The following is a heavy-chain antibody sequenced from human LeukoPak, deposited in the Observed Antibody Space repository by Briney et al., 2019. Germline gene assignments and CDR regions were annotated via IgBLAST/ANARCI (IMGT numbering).Heavy chain of an antibody. V-gene: IGHV3-23*01. J-gene: IGHJ6*02. Sequence: GGTLRLSCAVSVFTFSSYAMNWVRQTPSPGREGVSAISGCGGSTDYADSVNARFTIPSDNTKQKLNLQINSLRAEPTAVFYCAKGLRYFDWLLNGMDVWGQGTKVTVSS. CDR1: VFTFSSYA. D-gene: IGHD3-9*01. CDR3: AKGLRYFDWLLNGMDV. CDR2: ISGCGGST.